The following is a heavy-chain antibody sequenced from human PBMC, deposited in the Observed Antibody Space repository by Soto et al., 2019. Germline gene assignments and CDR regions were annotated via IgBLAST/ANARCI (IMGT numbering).Heavy chain of an antibody. Sequence: PGGCLRLSCAASGFTFSSYAMHWVRQAPGKGLEWVAVISYDGSNKYYADSVKGRFTISRDNSKNTLYLQMNSLRAEDTAVYYCARGSLRSGWGSYYYYGMDVWGQGTTVTVSS. CDR3: ARGSLRSGWGSYYYYGMDV. J-gene: IGHJ6*02. V-gene: IGHV3-30-3*01. D-gene: IGHD6-19*01. CDR2: ISYDGSNK. CDR1: GFTFSSYA.